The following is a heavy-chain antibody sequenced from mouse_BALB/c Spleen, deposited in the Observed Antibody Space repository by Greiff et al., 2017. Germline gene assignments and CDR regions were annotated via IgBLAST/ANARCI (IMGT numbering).Heavy chain of an antibody. CDR3: EYHTYGYGYFDY. CDR1: GFTFSSYA. J-gene: IGHJ2*01. Sequence: EVQRVESGGGLVRPGGSLKLSCAASGFTFSSYAMSWVRQTPEKRLEWVATISSGDSYTYYPDSVKGRFTISRDNAKNTLYLQMSSLRSEDTAMYAGEYHTYGYGYFDYWGQGTTLTVSS. CDR2: ISSGDSYT. V-gene: IGHV5-9-3*01. D-gene: IGHD1-2*01.